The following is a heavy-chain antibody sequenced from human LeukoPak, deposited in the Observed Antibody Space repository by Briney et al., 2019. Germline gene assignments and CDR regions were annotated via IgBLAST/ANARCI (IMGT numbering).Heavy chain of an antibody. CDR1: GYTFTSYG. J-gene: IGHJ4*02. CDR2: ISAYNGNT. Sequence: ASVKLSCKASGYTFTSYGISWVRHAHGQGLEWMGWISAYNGNTNYAQKLQGGVTMTTDTSTSTAYMELRSLRSDDTAVYYCASGIAVAGPPGYWGQGTLVTVSS. CDR3: ASGIAVAGPPGY. V-gene: IGHV1-18*01. D-gene: IGHD6-19*01.